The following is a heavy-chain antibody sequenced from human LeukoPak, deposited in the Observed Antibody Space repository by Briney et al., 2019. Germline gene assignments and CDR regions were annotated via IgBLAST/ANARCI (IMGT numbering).Heavy chain of an antibody. CDR1: GYTFTSYY. CDR2: INPSGGST. V-gene: IGHV1-46*01. D-gene: IGHD2-2*01. Sequence: ASVKVSCKASGYTFTSYYMHWVRQAPGQGLEWMGIINPSGGSTSYAQKFQGRVTMTRDTSTSTVYMELSSLRSEDTAVYYCAREWWGYCSSTSCHGNDDWGQGTLVTVSS. CDR3: AREWWGYCSSTSCHGNDD. J-gene: IGHJ4*02.